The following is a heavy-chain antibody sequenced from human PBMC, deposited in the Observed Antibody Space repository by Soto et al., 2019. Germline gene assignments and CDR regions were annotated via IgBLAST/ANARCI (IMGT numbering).Heavy chain of an antibody. CDR3: ARETAAPRIQLWLLYYYYMDV. Sequence: EVQLVESGGGLVQPGGSLRLSCAASGFTFSSYWMSWVRQAPGKGLEWVANIKQDGSEKYYVDSVKGRFTISRDNAKNSLYLQMNSLRDEDTAVYYCARETAAPRIQLWLLYYYYMDVWGKGTTVTVSS. CDR1: GFTFSSYW. J-gene: IGHJ6*03. CDR2: IKQDGSEK. D-gene: IGHD5-18*01. V-gene: IGHV3-7*01.